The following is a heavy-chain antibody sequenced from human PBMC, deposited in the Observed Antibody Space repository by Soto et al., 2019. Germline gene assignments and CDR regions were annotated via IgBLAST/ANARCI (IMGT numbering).Heavy chain of an antibody. Sequence: LSCAASGFTFSSYAMHWVRQAPGKGLEWVAVISSGGSDKYYPDSVKGRFTISRDNSKNALYLQMISLRAEDTAVYFCAKDGGMAVAGTLDYWGQGTLVTVSS. V-gene: IGHV3-30-3*01. J-gene: IGHJ4*02. CDR3: AKDGGMAVAGTLDY. CDR1: GFTFSSYA. D-gene: IGHD6-19*01. CDR2: ISSGGSDK.